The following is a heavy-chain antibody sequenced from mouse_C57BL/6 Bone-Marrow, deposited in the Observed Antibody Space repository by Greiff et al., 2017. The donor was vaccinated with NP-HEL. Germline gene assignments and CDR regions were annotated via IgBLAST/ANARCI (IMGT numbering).Heavy chain of an antibody. D-gene: IGHD1-1*01. CDR2: INPGSGGT. CDR3: ARQGSSGSSPMDY. Sequence: VQGVESGAELVRPGTSVKVSCKASGYAFTNYLIEWVKQRPGQGLEWIGVINPGSGGTNYNEKFKGKATLTADKSSSTAYMQLSSLTSEDAAVYFCARQGSSGSSPMDYWGQGTSVTVSS. J-gene: IGHJ4*01. CDR1: GYAFTNYL. V-gene: IGHV1-54*01.